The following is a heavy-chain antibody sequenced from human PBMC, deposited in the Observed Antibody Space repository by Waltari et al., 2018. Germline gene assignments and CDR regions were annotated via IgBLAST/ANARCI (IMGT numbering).Heavy chain of an antibody. D-gene: IGHD1-26*01. Sequence: EVQLVESGGGLVKPGGSLRLSCAASGLTFSSYSMNWVRQAPGKGLEWVSSISSSSSYIYYADSVKGRFTISRDNAKNSLYLQMNSLRAEDTAVYYCARGGHGAFDIWGQGTMVTVSS. V-gene: IGHV3-21*01. CDR1: GLTFSSYS. CDR3: ARGGHGAFDI. CDR2: ISSSSSYI. J-gene: IGHJ3*02.